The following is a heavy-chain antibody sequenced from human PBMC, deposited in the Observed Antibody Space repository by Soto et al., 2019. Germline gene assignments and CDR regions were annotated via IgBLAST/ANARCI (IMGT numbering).Heavy chain of an antibody. V-gene: IGHV4-34*01. J-gene: IGHJ6*03. CDR1: GGSFSGYY. CDR3: ARGMVATNRDYYYYYMDV. CDR2: INHSGST. D-gene: IGHD5-12*01. Sequence: QVQLQQWGAGLLKPSETLSLTCAVYGGSFSGYYWSWIRQPPGKGLEWIGEINHSGSTNYNPSLQSRVAISADTSKNQFSLKLSSVTAADTAVYYCARGMVATNRDYYYYYMDVWGKGTTVTVSS.